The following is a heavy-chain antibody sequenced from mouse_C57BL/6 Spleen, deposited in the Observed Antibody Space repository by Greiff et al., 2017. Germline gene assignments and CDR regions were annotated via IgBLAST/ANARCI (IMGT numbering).Heavy chain of an antibody. CDR3: ARDGRDAMDY. Sequence: EVKLVESGGGLVKPGGSLKLSCAASGSTFSSYAMSWVSQTPETRLAWVATISDGGSYTNYPDNGKGRFTISRDNAKNNLYLQMSHLKSEDTAMYYCARDGRDAMDYWGQGTSVTVSS. V-gene: IGHV5-4*01. J-gene: IGHJ4*01. CDR2: ISDGGSYT. CDR1: GSTFSSYA.